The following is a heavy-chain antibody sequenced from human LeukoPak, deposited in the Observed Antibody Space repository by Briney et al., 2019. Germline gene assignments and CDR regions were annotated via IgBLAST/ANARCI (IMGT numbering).Heavy chain of an antibody. CDR3: ARSHEGWYEVDY. V-gene: IGHV3-23*01. D-gene: IGHD6-19*01. CDR1: GFAFNYYA. Sequence: PGGSQRLSCVASGFAFNYYALSWVRQTPGKGLEWVSAISDGGGSTFYTDSVKGRFTISRDNSKNTLYLQMNSLRAEDTAVYYCARSHEGWYEVDYWGQGTLVTVSS. J-gene: IGHJ4*02. CDR2: ISDGGGST.